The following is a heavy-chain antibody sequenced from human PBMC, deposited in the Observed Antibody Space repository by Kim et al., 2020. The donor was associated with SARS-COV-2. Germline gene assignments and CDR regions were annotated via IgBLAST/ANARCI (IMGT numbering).Heavy chain of an antibody. J-gene: IGHJ4*02. CDR3: ASDYFDWLYY. D-gene: IGHD3-9*01. V-gene: IGHV3-53*01. Sequence: LSLTCAASGFTVSSNYMSWVRQAPGKGLEWVSVIYSGGSTYYADSVKGRFTISRDNSKNTLYLQMNSLRAEDTAVYYCASDYFDWLYYWGQGTLVTVSS. CDR1: GFTVSSNY. CDR2: IYSGGST.